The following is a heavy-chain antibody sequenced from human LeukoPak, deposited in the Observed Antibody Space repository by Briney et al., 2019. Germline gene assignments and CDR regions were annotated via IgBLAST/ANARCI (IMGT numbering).Heavy chain of an antibody. D-gene: IGHD6-19*01. Sequence: ASVKVSCKASGYTFTGYYMHWVRQAPGKGLEWMGGFDPEDGETIYAQKFQGRVTMTEDTSTDTAYMELSSLRSEDTAVYYCATVWSQWLAFDYWGQGTLVTVSS. CDR1: GYTFTGYY. CDR3: ATVWSQWLAFDY. J-gene: IGHJ4*02. V-gene: IGHV1-24*01. CDR2: FDPEDGET.